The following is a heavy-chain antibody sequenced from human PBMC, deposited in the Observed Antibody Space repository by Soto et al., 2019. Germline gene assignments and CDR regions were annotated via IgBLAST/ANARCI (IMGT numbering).Heavy chain of an antibody. Sequence: SGPTLVNPTQTITVTCSFSGFSLTTSAAGVGWIRQTPGKALEWLAVIFGHGNEKYSPSLKNRVTITKDTSKSQVVLTVTNVDPLDTATYYCVHMSYSATYYFDSWGQGTLVTVS. J-gene: IGHJ4*02. CDR2: IFGHGNE. CDR1: GFSLTTSAAG. D-gene: IGHD1-26*01. CDR3: VHMSYSATYYFDS. V-gene: IGHV2-5*01.